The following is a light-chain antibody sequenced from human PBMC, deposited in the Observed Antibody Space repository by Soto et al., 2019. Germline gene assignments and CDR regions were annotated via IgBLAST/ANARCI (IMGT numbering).Light chain of an antibody. J-gene: IGKJ2*03. Sequence: DIQMTQSPSSLSASVGDRVTITCRASQNIRVYLNWYQQKPGKAPKPLIYATSTLLSGVPSRFSGSGCETDSTPPFPSRHLEDFAIYSCKQLLGPGYSFARGTKGEIK. CDR1: QNIRVY. V-gene: IGKV1-39*01. CDR2: ATS. CDR3: KQLLGPGYS.